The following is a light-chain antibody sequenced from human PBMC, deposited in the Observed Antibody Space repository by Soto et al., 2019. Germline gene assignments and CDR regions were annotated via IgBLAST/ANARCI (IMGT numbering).Light chain of an antibody. CDR3: LQDYNYPRT. CDR1: QGIAND. Sequence: AIQMTQSPSSLSASVGDRVTITCRASQGIANDLGWYQQKPGKAPKVLIYAASTLQSEVPSRFSGSGSGTEFTLTINSLQPEDFATYYCLQDYNYPRTFGQGTKVDIK. CDR2: AAS. J-gene: IGKJ1*01. V-gene: IGKV1-6*01.